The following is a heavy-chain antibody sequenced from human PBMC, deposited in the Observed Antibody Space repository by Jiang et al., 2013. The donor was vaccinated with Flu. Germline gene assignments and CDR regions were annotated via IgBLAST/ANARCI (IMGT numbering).Heavy chain of an antibody. CDR3: ARVSPGYFDY. J-gene: IGHJ4*02. D-gene: IGHD3-10*01. V-gene: IGHV4-39*01. CDR1: GSISSSSYY. CDR2: IYYSGST. Sequence: GSISSSSYYWGWIRQPPGKGLEWIGSIYYSGSTYYNPSLKSRVTISVDTSKNQFSLKLSSVTAADTAVYYCARVSPGYFDYWGQGTLVTVSS.